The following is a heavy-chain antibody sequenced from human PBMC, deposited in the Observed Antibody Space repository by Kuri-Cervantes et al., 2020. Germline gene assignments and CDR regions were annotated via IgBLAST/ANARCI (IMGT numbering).Heavy chain of an antibody. D-gene: IGHD5-18*01. V-gene: IGHV3-48*04. CDR1: GFTFSRYS. J-gene: IGHJ3*02. Sequence: GESLKISCAASGFTFSRYSMNWVRQAPGKGLEWVSYISSSGSTIYYADSVKGRFTISRDNAKNSLYLQMNSLRAEDTAVYYCARDVGYGAFDIWGQGTMVTVSS. CDR2: ISSSGSTI. CDR3: ARDVGYGAFDI.